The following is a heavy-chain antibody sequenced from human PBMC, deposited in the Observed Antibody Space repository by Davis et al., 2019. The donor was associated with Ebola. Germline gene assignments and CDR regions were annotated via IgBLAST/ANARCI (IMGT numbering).Heavy chain of an antibody. CDR2: ISSSGSTI. Sequence: GESLKISCAASGFTFSDYYMSWIRQAPGKGLEWVSYISSSGSTIYYADSVKGRFTISRDNAKNSLYLQMNSLRAEDTALYYCAKESGFSRYPYYFDYWGQGTLVTVSS. J-gene: IGHJ4*02. V-gene: IGHV3-11*01. D-gene: IGHD3-10*01. CDR1: GFTFSDYY. CDR3: AKESGFSRYPYYFDY.